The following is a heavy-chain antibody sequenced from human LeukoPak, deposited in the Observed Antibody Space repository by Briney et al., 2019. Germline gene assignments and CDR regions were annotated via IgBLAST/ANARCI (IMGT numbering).Heavy chain of an antibody. V-gene: IGHV1-2*06. CDR1: GYTFTNYG. CDR2: INPNSGGT. CDR3: ARVTIFGVVIVDY. Sequence: ASVKVSCKASGYTFTNYGFSWVRQAPGQGLEWMGRINPNSGGTNYAQKFQGRVTMTRDTSISTAYMELSRLRSDDTAVYYCARVTIFGVVIVDYWGQGTLVTVSS. J-gene: IGHJ4*02. D-gene: IGHD3-3*01.